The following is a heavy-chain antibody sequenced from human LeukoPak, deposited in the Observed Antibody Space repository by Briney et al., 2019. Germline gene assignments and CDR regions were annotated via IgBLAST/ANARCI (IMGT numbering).Heavy chain of an antibody. Sequence: AAVKVSCKASGYTFNGYYMHRVRQAPGQRLEWMGWINPNGGGTNYAQKFQGRVTMTRDTSISTAYMELSRLRSDDTAVYYCVRDSSGYCAYWGQGTLVTVSS. D-gene: IGHD3-22*01. J-gene: IGHJ4*02. CDR2: INPNGGGT. CDR1: GYTFNGYY. V-gene: IGHV1-2*02. CDR3: VRDSSGYCAY.